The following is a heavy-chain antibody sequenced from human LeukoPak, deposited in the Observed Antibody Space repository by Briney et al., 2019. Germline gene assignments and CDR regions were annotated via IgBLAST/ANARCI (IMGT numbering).Heavy chain of an antibody. CDR1: GFTFSNAW. D-gene: IGHD2-2*01. CDR3: TTQYRALGYCSSTSCYPDYYYYGMDV. CDR2: IKRKTDDETT. V-gene: IGHV3-15*01. J-gene: IGHJ6*02. Sequence: GGSLRLSCAASGFTFSNAWMSWVRQAPGKGLEWVGRIKRKTDDETTDYAAAVKGRFSISRDGSKNTLYLQMNSLKTEDTAVYYCTTQYRALGYCSSTSCYPDYYYYGMDVWGQGTTVTVSS.